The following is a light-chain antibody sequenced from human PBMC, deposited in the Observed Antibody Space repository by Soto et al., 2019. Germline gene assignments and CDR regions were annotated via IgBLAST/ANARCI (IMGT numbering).Light chain of an antibody. V-gene: IGKV1-9*01. CDR1: QGISSY. CDR3: QHYVERSPIT. CDR2: AAS. J-gene: IGKJ5*01. Sequence: DIQMTQSPSSLSASVGDRVTITCRASQGISSYLAWYQQKPGKAPKLLIYAASTLQSGVPPRFSGSGSGTDFTLTISRLEPEDFALYYCQHYVERSPITFGQGTRLEIK.